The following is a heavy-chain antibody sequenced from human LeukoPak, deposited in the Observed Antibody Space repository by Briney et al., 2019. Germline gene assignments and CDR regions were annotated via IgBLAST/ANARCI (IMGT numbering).Heavy chain of an antibody. CDR1: GYTFTSYG. J-gene: IGHJ4*02. V-gene: IGHV1-18*01. D-gene: IGHD6-19*01. CDR2: ISAYNGNT. CDR3: ARYEEQWLYFDY. Sequence: ASVKVSCKASGYTFTSYGISWVRQAPGQGPEWMGWISAYNGNTNYAQKLQGRVTMTTDTSTSTAYMELRSLRSDDTAVYYCARYEEQWLYFDYWGQGTLVTVSS.